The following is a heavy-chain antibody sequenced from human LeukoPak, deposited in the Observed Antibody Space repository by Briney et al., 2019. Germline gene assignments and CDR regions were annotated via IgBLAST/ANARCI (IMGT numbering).Heavy chain of an antibody. CDR3: ARLKTGDPDS. V-gene: IGHV4-38-2*02. J-gene: IGHJ4*02. D-gene: IGHD7-27*01. CDR2: IFHSGKT. Sequence: SETLSLTCTVSGYSISWGYYWGWIRQPPGKGLEWIGNIFHSGKTYYNPSLKSRVTISVDTSKTQFTLTLSSVTAADTAMYYCARLKTGDPDSWGQGTLVTVSS. CDR1: GYSISWGYY.